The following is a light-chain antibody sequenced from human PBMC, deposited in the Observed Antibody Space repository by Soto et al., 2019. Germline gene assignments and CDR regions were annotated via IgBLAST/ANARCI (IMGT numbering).Light chain of an antibody. CDR2: DAS. V-gene: IGKV1-5*01. CDR1: QTISSW. CDR3: QHYHSYPLP. Sequence: DIEMTQSPSTLSASVGDRVTITCRASQTISSWLAWYQQKPGKAPNLLIYDASSLESGVPSRFSGSGSGTECPPSISSLQPAYVAAYYFQHYHSYPLPFGGGTKVEIK. J-gene: IGKJ4*01.